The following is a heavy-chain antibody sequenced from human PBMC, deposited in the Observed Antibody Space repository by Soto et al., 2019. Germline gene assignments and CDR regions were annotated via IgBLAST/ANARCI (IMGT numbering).Heavy chain of an antibody. CDR2: FGGTSGNT. CDR3: AKRRHYFFDY. CDR1: GFTFSSSI. J-gene: IGHJ4*01. V-gene: IGHV3-23*01. Sequence: GGSLRLSCAASGFTFSSSIMSWVRQAPGKGLEWVSTFGGTSGNTYYADSVKGRFTISRDNSKNTLYLQMNTLRAEDTAVYYCAKRRHYFFDYCGQGTLVTVSS. D-gene: IGHD3-10*01.